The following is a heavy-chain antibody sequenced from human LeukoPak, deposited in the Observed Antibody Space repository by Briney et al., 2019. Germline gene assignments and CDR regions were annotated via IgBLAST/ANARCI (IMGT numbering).Heavy chain of an antibody. CDR1: GFPFSSYA. CDR3: AKRYCSGGSCYSVAFDI. Sequence: GGSLRLSCAGSGFPFSSYAMSWVRRAPAKGLEWVSAISGSGGSTYYADSVKRRFSISRDNSKNTLHLQMNSLRAEDTAVYYCAKRYCSGGSCYSVAFDIWGQGTMVTVSS. V-gene: IGHV3-23*01. D-gene: IGHD2-15*01. J-gene: IGHJ3*02. CDR2: ISGSGGST.